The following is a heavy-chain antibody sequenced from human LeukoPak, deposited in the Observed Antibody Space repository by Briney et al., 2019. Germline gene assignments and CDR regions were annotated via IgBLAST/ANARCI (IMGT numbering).Heavy chain of an antibody. J-gene: IGHJ2*01. CDR2: IGSHSDPI. CDR3: ARDLWPPKWYFDL. Sequence: GGSLRLSCAASAFTFSSYGMHWVRQAPGKGQEWLSYIGSHSDPIYYADSVKGRFTISRDNAKNSLYLQMNSLRDEDTAVYYCARDLWPPKWYFDLWGRGTLVTVSS. D-gene: IGHD2/OR15-2a*01. CDR1: AFTFSSYG. V-gene: IGHV3-48*02.